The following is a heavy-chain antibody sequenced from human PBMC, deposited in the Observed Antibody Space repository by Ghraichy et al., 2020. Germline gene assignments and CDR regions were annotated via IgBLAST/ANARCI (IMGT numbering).Heavy chain of an antibody. CDR3: AREGTTVVTKNWFDP. CDR2: IIPIFGTA. V-gene: IGHV1-69*13. CDR1: GGTFSSYA. J-gene: IGHJ5*02. Sequence: SVKVSCKASGGTFSSYAISWVRQAPGQGLEWMGGIIPIFGTANYAQKFQGRVTITADESTSTAYMELSSLRSEDTAVYYCAREGTTVVTKNWFDPWGQGTLVTVSS. D-gene: IGHD4-23*01.